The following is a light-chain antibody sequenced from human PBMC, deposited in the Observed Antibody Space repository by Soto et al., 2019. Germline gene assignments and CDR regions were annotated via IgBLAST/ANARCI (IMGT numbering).Light chain of an antibody. CDR1: QSVSSAY. CDR3: QQYGSSSTWT. Sequence: EIVLTQSPGTLSLSPGERATLSCRASQSVSSAYLAWYQHKPGQPPTLLIYAASSRVTGIPDRFSGSGSGTDFTLTSSRLVPEDFAEYYCQQYGSSSTWTFGQGTKVEIK. V-gene: IGKV3-20*01. CDR2: AAS. J-gene: IGKJ1*01.